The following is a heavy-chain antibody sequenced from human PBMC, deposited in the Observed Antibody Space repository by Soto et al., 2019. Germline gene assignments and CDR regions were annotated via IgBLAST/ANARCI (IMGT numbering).Heavy chain of an antibody. CDR2: IYSGGRN. Sequence: SLTCTVSGGSISSFYWSWIRQPAGKGLEWIGRIYSGGRNNYNPSLKSRVTMSVGTPKNQFSLRLSSVTAADTAMYYCARGSSRWDYWGQGTLVTVSS. V-gene: IGHV4-4*07. D-gene: IGHD6-13*01. CDR1: GGSISSFY. J-gene: IGHJ4*02. CDR3: ARGSSRWDY.